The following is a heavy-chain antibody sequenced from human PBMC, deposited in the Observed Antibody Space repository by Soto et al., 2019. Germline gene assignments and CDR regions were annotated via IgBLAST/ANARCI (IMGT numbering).Heavy chain of an antibody. Sequence: GGSLRLSCAASGFTFSSYNMNWVRQAPGKGLEWVSSITSSSTYIDYADSGKGRFTISRDNGKNSLYLQMNSLRAEDTAVYYCARGGLVATNTYYHYYMDVWGKGTTVTVSS. CDR3: ARGGLVATNTYYHYYMDV. V-gene: IGHV3-21*01. CDR2: ITSSSTYI. D-gene: IGHD5-12*01. J-gene: IGHJ6*03. CDR1: GFTFSSYN.